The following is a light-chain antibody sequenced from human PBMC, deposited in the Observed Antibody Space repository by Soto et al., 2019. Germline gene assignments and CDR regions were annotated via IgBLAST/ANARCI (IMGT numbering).Light chain of an antibody. CDR1: SSDVGNNNY. CDR3: SSYATSNTLV. V-gene: IGLV2-14*01. Sequence: QSMLTQPASVSGSPGQSITISCTGTSSDVGNNNYVSWYQQHPGKAPKLMIFEVSDRPSGISNRFSGSKSGNTASLTISGLQSEDEADYYCSSYATSNTLVYGPGTKVTVL. J-gene: IGLJ1*01. CDR2: EVS.